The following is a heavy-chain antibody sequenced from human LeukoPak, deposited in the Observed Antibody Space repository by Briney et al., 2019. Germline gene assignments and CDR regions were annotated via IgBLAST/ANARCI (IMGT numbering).Heavy chain of an antibody. V-gene: IGHV3-23*01. Sequence: GGSLRLSCAASGFTFSSYAMSWVRQAPGKGLEWVSAISGSGVSRYYADSVKGRFTISRDNAKNTLYLQMNSLRAEDTAVYFCVRSPDWAFFDHWGQGALVTVSS. D-gene: IGHD3/OR15-3a*01. CDR1: GFTFSSYA. CDR3: VRSPDWAFFDH. J-gene: IGHJ4*02. CDR2: ISGSGVSR.